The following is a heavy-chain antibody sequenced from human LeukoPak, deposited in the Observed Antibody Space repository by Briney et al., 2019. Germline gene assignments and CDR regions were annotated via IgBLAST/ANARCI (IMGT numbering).Heavy chain of an antibody. CDR1: GFTFSSYA. CDR3: AKRNYYDSSGYYYWYYFDH. CDR2: ISGSGGST. V-gene: IGHV3-23*01. D-gene: IGHD3-22*01. Sequence: PGGSLRLSCAASGFTFSSYAMSWVRQAPGKWLEWVAGISGSGGSTYQADSVKGRFTISRDNSKNTLYLQMNSLRAEDTAVYYCAKRNYYDSSGYYYWYYFDHWGQGTLVTVSS. J-gene: IGHJ4*02.